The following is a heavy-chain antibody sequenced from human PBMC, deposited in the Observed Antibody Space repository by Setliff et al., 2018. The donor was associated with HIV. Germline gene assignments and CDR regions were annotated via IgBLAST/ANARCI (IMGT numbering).Heavy chain of an antibody. Sequence: SETLSLTCAVYGGSFSGYYWSWIRQPPGKGLEWIGEINHSGSTNYNPSLKSRVTISVDMSKNQFSLTLNSVTAADTAVYYCARGSRQLTIFGVVFKTKYHFMDVWGQGTTVTVSS. CDR1: GGSFSGYY. V-gene: IGHV4-34*01. J-gene: IGHJ6*03. D-gene: IGHD3-3*01. CDR3: ARGSRQLTIFGVVFKTKYHFMDV. CDR2: INHSGST.